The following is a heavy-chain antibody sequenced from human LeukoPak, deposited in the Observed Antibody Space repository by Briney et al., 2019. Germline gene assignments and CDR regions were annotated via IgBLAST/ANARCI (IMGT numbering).Heavy chain of an antibody. Sequence: PSETLSLTCTVSGGSFSSGSYYWSWIRQPPGKGLEWIGYIYYSGSTNYNPSLKSRVTISVDTSKNQFSLKLSSVTAADTAVYYCASESLGLDYWGQGTLVTVSS. J-gene: IGHJ4*02. CDR3: ASESLGLDY. CDR2: IYYSGST. V-gene: IGHV4-61*01. CDR1: GGSFSSGSYY.